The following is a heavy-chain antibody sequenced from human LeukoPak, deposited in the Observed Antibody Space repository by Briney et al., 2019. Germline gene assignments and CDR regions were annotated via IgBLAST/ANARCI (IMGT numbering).Heavy chain of an antibody. J-gene: IGHJ4*02. D-gene: IGHD5-24*01. CDR3: ARRSRDGWYFDY. CDR1: GFTFSSYA. V-gene: IGHV3-23*01. CDR2: ISTSGGNT. Sequence: GGTLRLSCAASGFTFSSYAMSWVRQAPGKGLEWVSGISTSGGNTDYADSVKGRFTISRDNSKKTLYLQMNSLRAEDTAVYYCARRSRDGWYFDYWGQGTLVTVSS.